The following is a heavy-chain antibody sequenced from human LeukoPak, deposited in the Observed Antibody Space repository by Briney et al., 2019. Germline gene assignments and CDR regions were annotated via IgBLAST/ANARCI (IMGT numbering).Heavy chain of an antibody. D-gene: IGHD3-9*01. Sequence: GGSLRLSCAASGFTFSSYWMTWVRQAPGKGLEWVANIKQDGSDKYYVDSVKGRFTMSRDNAKNSLFLQMNSLRAEDTAVYYCARGLRYFDWLFPPDAFDIWGQGTMVTVSS. CDR3: ARGLRYFDWLFPPDAFDI. CDR1: GFTFSSYW. V-gene: IGHV3-7*04. CDR2: IKQDGSDK. J-gene: IGHJ3*02.